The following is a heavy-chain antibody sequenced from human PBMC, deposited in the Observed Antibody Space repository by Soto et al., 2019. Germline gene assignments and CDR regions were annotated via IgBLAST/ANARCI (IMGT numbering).Heavy chain of an antibody. D-gene: IGHD2-21*02. Sequence: PVGSLRLSCAASGFTFSSYAMSWVRQAPGKGLEWVSAISGSGGSTYYADSVKGRFTISRDNSKNTLYLQMNSLRADDTALYYCARETPHCGGDCLDYWGQGTLVTVSS. CDR3: ARETPHCGGDCLDY. CDR2: ISGSGGST. V-gene: IGHV3-23*01. J-gene: IGHJ4*02. CDR1: GFTFSSYA.